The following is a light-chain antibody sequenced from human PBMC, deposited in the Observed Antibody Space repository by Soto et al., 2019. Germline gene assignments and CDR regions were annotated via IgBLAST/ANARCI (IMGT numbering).Light chain of an antibody. CDR3: CSYAGSSTWV. V-gene: IGLV2-11*01. CDR2: DVN. Sequence: QSTLTQPRSVSGSPGQSVTISCTGTSNDVGGYNYVSWYQHHPGKAPTLFISDVNKRPSGVPDRSSGSKSCNTASLIISGLQAEDEADYYCCSYAGSSTWVFGGGTKLTVL. CDR1: SNDVGGYNY. J-gene: IGLJ3*02.